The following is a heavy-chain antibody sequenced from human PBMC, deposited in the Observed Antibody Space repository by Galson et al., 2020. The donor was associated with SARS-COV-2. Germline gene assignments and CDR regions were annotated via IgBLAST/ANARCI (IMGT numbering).Heavy chain of an antibody. CDR2: ISGSGGST. J-gene: IGHJ4*02. V-gene: IGHV3-23*01. CDR1: GFTFSSYA. Sequence: GESLKISCAASGFTFSSYAMSWVRQAPGKGLEWVSAISGSGGSTYYADSVKGRFTIPRDNSKNTLYLQMNSLRAEDTAVYYCAKSDPYSSLEGPDYWGQGTLVTVSS. D-gene: IGHD6-13*01. CDR3: AKSDPYSSLEGPDY.